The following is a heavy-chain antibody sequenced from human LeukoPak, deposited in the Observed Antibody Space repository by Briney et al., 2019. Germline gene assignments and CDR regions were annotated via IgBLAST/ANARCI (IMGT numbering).Heavy chain of an antibody. V-gene: IGHV3-23*01. CDR1: GFPFSSQA. Sequence: PGGSLRLPCAASGFPFSSQAMSWVRQAPGKGLEWVSLISSSGGSTYYADSVKGRFTISRDNSQNTVYLQMNSLRAEDTALYYCAKRVEYYFDYWGQGTLVTVSS. CDR2: ISSSGGST. D-gene: IGHD1-1*01. CDR3: AKRVEYYFDY. J-gene: IGHJ4*02.